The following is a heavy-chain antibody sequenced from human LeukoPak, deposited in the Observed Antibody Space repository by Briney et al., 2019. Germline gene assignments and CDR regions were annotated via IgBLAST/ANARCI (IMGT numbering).Heavy chain of an antibody. CDR3: ARMVRGTRYYYVNSYHMDV. V-gene: IGHV2-70*17. J-gene: IGHJ6*03. CDR1: GFSLSTSGMC. D-gene: IGHD3-10*02. CDR2: IDWDDDE. Sequence: SGPTLVNPTQTFTLTCTFSGFSLSTSGMCVSWIRQPPGKALEWLARIDWDDDEFYSTSLRTRLAISKDTSKNQVVLTMTNMDPVDTATYYCARMVRGTRYYYVNSYHMDVWGKGATVTVSS.